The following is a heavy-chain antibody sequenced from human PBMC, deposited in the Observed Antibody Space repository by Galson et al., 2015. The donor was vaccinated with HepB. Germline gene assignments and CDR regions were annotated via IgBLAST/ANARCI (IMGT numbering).Heavy chain of an antibody. V-gene: IGHV1-69*13. Sequence: SVKVSCKASGGTFSSYAISWVRQAPGQGLEWMGGIIPIFGIANYAQKFQGRVTITADESTSTAYMELSSLRSEDTAVYYCARGGSGSYYKDVRDDDYYGMDVWGQGTTVTVSS. J-gene: IGHJ6*02. CDR1: GGTFSSYA. CDR2: IIPIFGIA. D-gene: IGHD3-10*01. CDR3: ARGGSGSYYKDVRDDDYYGMDV.